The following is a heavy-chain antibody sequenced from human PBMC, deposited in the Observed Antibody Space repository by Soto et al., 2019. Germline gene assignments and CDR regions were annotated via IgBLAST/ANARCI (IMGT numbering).Heavy chain of an antibody. CDR3: ARGRPYGMDV. V-gene: IGHV3-74*01. CDR2: IDSDGSSK. J-gene: IGHJ6*02. CDR1: GFTFGSDW. Sequence: EVQLVESGGGLVQPGGSLRVSCAASGFTFGSDWMNWVRQAPGKGLVWVSRIDSDGSSKTYADTGNGRFTTSRDNAKNTLYLQMSSLRVEDTSVYYCARGRPYGMDVWGQGTTVTVSS.